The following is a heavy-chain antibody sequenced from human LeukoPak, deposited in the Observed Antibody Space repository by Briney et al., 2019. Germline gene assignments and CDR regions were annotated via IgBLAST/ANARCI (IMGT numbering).Heavy chain of an antibody. V-gene: IGHV4-34*01. D-gene: IGHD6-13*01. CDR3: ARSRGRSSRWYLYWFDP. CDR2: INHSGST. Sequence: SETLSLTCAVYGGSFSGYYWSWIRQPPGKGLEWIGEINHSGSTNYNPSLKSRVTISVDTSKNQFSLKLSSVTAADTAMYYCARSRGRSSRWYLYWFDPWGQGTLVTVSS. J-gene: IGHJ5*02. CDR1: GGSFSGYY.